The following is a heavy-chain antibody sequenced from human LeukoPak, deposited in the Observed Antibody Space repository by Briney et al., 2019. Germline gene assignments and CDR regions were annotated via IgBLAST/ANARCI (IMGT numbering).Heavy chain of an antibody. J-gene: IGHJ4*02. CDR1: GFTFSSYA. D-gene: IGHD5-24*01. V-gene: IGHV3-23*01. Sequence: GGSLRLSCAASGFTFSSYAMSWVRQAPGKGLEWVSAISGSGGSTYYADSVKGRFTISRDNSKNTLYLQMNSLRAEDTAVYYCAKDRFQERWLQLANCPDYWGQGTLVTVSS. CDR3: AKDRFQERWLQLANCPDY. CDR2: ISGSGGST.